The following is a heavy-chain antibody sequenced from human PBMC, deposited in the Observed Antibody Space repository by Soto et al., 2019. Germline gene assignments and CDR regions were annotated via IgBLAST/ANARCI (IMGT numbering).Heavy chain of an antibody. J-gene: IGHJ4*02. CDR3: AREGPLGGVVITDY. CDR1: GGSISSGGYY. V-gene: IGHV4-31*03. Sequence: SETLSITCTVSGGSISSGGYYWSWIRQRPGKGLEWIGYIYYSGSTYYNPSLKSRVTISVDTSKNQFSLKLSSVTAADTAVYYCAREGPLGGVVITDYWGQGTLVTVSS. CDR2: IYYSGST. D-gene: IGHD3-3*01.